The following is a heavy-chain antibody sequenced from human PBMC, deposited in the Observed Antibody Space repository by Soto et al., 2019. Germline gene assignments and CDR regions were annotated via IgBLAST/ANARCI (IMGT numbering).Heavy chain of an antibody. Sequence: ASVKVSCKASGGTFSSYAISWVRQAPGQGLEWMGGIIPIFGTANYAQKFQGRVTITADESTSTAYMELSSLRSEATAVYYCASAPVSNYYDSSGYLNWFDPWGQGTLVTVSS. CDR3: ASAPVSNYYDSSGYLNWFDP. V-gene: IGHV1-69*13. CDR2: IIPIFGTA. J-gene: IGHJ5*02. D-gene: IGHD3-22*01. CDR1: GGTFSSYA.